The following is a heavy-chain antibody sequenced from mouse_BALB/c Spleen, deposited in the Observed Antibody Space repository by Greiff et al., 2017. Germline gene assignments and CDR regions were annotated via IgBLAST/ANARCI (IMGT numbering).Heavy chain of an antibody. CDR3: ARSPWYFDV. V-gene: IGHV14-1*02. Sequence: EVQRVESGAELVRPGALVKLSCKASGFNIKDYYMHWVKQRPEQGLEWIGWIDPENGNTIYDPKFQGKASITADTSSNTAYLQLSSLTSEDTAVYYCARSPWYFDVWGAGTTVTVSS. CDR2: IDPENGNT. J-gene: IGHJ1*01. CDR1: GFNIKDYY.